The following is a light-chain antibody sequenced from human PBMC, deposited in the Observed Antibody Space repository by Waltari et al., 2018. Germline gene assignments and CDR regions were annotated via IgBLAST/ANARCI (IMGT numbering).Light chain of an antibody. Sequence: DIAMTQSPDSLAVSLGERATINCKSSQSVLYSSNNKNYLAWYQQKPGQPPKLLIYWASTRESGGPDRFSGSGSGTDFTLTISSLLAEDVALYYCQQYYTTPPTFGPGTKVDIK. J-gene: IGKJ3*01. CDR3: QQYYTTPPT. CDR2: WAS. V-gene: IGKV4-1*01. CDR1: QSVLYSSNNKNY.